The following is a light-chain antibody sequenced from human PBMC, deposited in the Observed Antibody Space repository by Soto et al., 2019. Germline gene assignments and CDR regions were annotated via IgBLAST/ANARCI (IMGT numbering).Light chain of an antibody. V-gene: IGKV1-8*01. CDR1: QGISSY. CDR2: AAS. J-gene: IGKJ3*01. CDR3: IRYYSYPFP. Sequence: AIRMTQSPSSFSASTGDRVTITCRASQGISSYLAWYQQKPGQAPKLLIYAASTLQSGVPSRFSGRVSGKDFTLTICCLQAEDVGKYYCIRYYSYPFPFGPGTKVYIK.